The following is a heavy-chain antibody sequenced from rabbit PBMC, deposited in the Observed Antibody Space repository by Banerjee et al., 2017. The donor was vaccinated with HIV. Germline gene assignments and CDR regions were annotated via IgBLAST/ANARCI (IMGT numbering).Heavy chain of an antibody. Sequence: QLVESGGGLVTLGGSLKLSCKASGIDFSSYGISWVRQAPGKGLEWIAYIYPDYGSTDYASWVNGRFTISLDNAQNTVFLQMTSLTAADTATYFCARDEYTRSSAYHHFKLWGPGTLVTVS. J-gene: IGHJ4*01. V-gene: IGHV1S7*01. CDR1: GIDFSSYG. D-gene: IGHD1-1*01. CDR3: ARDEYTRSSAYHHFKL. CDR2: IYPDYGST.